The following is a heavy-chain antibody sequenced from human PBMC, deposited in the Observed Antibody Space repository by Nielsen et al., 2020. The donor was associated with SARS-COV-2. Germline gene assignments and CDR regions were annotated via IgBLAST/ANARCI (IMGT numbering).Heavy chain of an antibody. CDR3: ARTSVDMADSVWSSYYVLDV. CDR1: GGSFSGYY. D-gene: IGHD5-24*01. Sequence: SETLSLTCAVYGGSFSGYYWSWIRQPPGKGLEWIGEINHSGSTNYNPSLKSRIAIFVDTSKKQFSLKLNSVTAADTAVYYCARTSVDMADSVWSSYYVLDVWGQGTTVTVSS. J-gene: IGHJ6*02. V-gene: IGHV4-34*01. CDR2: INHSGST.